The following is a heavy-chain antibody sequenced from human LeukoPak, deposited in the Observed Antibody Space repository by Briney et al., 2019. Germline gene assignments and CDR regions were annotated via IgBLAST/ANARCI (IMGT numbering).Heavy chain of an antibody. CDR2: IKQDGSEK. CDR1: GFPFRNYA. CDR3: ARDTGGGYSCYDC. J-gene: IGHJ4*02. V-gene: IGHV3-7*01. D-gene: IGHD5-18*01. Sequence: GGSLRLSCAASGFPFRNYAMSWIRQAPGKGLEWVANIKQDGSEKYYVDSVKGRFTTSRDNAKNSLYLQMNSLRAEDTAVYYCARDTGGGYSCYDCWGQGTLVTVSS.